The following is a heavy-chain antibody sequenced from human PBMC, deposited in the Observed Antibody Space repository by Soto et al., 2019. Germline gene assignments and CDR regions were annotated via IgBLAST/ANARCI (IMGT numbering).Heavy chain of an antibody. CDR1: GYSISSGYY. CDR3: ARDPSVGTATWLYNY. J-gene: IGHJ4*02. Sequence: SETLSLTCAVSGYSISSGYYWGWIRQPPGKGLEWIGSIYHSGSTYYNPSLKSRVTISVDTSKNQFSLKLSSVTAADTAVYYCARDPSVGTATWLYNYWGQGTLVTVSS. CDR2: IYHSGST. V-gene: IGHV4-38-2*02. D-gene: IGHD5-18*01.